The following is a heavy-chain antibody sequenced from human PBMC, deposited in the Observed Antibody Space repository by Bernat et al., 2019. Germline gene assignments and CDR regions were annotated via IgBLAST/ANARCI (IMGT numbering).Heavy chain of an antibody. J-gene: IGHJ6*02. CDR2: ISSSSSTI. V-gene: IGHV3-48*01. D-gene: IGHD2-2*01. CDR1: GFTFSSYS. Sequence: EVQLVESGGGLVQPVGSLRLSCAASGFTFSSYSMNWVRQAPGKGLEWVSYISSSSSTIYYADHAKGRFTISRDNAKNSLYLQMNSLRAEDTAVYYCAGDLVVVVPAQASLRYYYYYGMDVWGQGTTVTVSS. CDR3: AGDLVVVVPAQASLRYYYYYGMDV.